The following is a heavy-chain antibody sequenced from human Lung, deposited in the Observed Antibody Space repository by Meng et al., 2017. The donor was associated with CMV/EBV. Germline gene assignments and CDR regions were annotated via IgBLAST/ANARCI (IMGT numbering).Heavy chain of an antibody. J-gene: IGHJ1*01. D-gene: IGHD3-10*01. CDR3: LRRSGGSV. CDR1: GDSITNLNW. CDR2: IPHRGSS. V-gene: IGHV4-4*02. Sequence: QVQLRGSGPALVKPSEPLALTCAVSGDSITNLNWCAWVRQPPGKGLEWIGEIPHRGSSAYNPSLKSRVSMSIDKSKNQFSLKLTSVTAADTAVYHCLRRSGGSVWGQGTLVTVSS.